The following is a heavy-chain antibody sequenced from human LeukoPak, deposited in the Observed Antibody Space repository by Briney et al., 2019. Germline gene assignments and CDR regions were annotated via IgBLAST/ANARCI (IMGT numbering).Heavy chain of an antibody. Sequence: GRSLRLSCAASGFTFSSYGMHWVRQAPGKGLEWVAVIWYDGSNKYYADSVKGRFTISRDNAKNSLYLQMNSLRAEDTAVYYCARIDYGDYRCDYWGQGTLVTVSS. CDR1: GFTFSSYG. CDR2: IWYDGSNK. D-gene: IGHD4-17*01. CDR3: ARIDYGDYRCDY. V-gene: IGHV3-33*03. J-gene: IGHJ4*02.